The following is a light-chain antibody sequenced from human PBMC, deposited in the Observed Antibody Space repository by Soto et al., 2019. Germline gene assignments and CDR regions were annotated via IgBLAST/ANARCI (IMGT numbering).Light chain of an antibody. CDR1: SSDVGGYNL. J-gene: IGLJ1*01. Sequence: QSVLTQPASVSGSPGQSITISCAGTSSDVGGYNLVSWYQQHPGKAPKLMIYEVTERPSGVSNRFSGSKSGNTASLTISGLQPDDEADYYCCSYTSDSTYVFGTGTKVTVL. CDR2: EVT. CDR3: CSYTSDSTYV. V-gene: IGLV2-14*02.